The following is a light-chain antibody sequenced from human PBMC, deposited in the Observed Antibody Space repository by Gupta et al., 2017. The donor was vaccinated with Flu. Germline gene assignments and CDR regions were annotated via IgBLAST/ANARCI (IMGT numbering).Light chain of an antibody. J-gene: IGKJ1*01. CDR3: QQDDSFPKT. CDR2: AAS. CDR1: QGISSY. Sequence: CLRSAATGERGTSSCGRRQGISSYLAWYQKKPGKAPELLIYAASTWQSGVPSRFSGSGSGKDFTLTISGLQSEDFATYYCQQDDSFPKTFGQGTKVEIK. V-gene: IGKV1D-8*01.